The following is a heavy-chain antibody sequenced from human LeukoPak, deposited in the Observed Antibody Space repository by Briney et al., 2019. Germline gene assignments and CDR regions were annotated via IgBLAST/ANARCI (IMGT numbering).Heavy chain of an antibody. J-gene: IGHJ4*02. D-gene: IGHD5-18*01. CDR1: RFTFSSYW. V-gene: IGHV3-7*01. CDR3: ARHLSGITGYTYGRGIDY. CDR2: IKKDGSEK. Sequence: GGSLRLSCTASRFTFSSYWMSWVRQAPGKGLEWVANIKKDGSEKYYVDSVKGRFTISRDNAKTSLYLQMNSLRAEDTAVYYCARHLSGITGYTYGRGIDYWGQGTLVTVSS.